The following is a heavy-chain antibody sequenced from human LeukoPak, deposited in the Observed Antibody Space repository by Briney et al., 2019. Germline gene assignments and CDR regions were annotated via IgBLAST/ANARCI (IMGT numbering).Heavy chain of an antibody. CDR2: IYHSGST. V-gene: IGHV4-38-2*02. J-gene: IGHJ4*02. CDR1: GYSISSGYY. CDR3: ASLQDYYGSGGTTV. D-gene: IGHD3-10*01. Sequence: PSETLSLTCTVSGYSISSGYYWGWIRQPPGKGLEWIGSIYHSGSTYYNPFLKSRVTISVDTSKDQFSLKLSSVTAADTAVYYCASLQDYYGSGGTTVWGQGTLVTVSS.